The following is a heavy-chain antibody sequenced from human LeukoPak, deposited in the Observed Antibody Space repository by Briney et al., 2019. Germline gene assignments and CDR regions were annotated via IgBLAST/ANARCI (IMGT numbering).Heavy chain of an antibody. Sequence: GGSLRLSCAASGFTFSTYWMTWVRKAPGKGLEWVANIKQDGNKKYYVDSVKGRFTISRDNAKNSLYLQMNSLRVEDTAVYYCARDGDYDWNYRSGFDYWGQGTLVTVSS. J-gene: IGHJ4*02. CDR1: GFTFSTYW. V-gene: IGHV3-7*01. CDR2: IKQDGNKK. CDR3: ARDGDYDWNYRSGFDY. D-gene: IGHD1-7*01.